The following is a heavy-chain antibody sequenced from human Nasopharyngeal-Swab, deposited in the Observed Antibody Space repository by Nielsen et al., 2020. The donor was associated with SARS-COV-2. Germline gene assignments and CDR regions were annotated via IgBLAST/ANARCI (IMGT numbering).Heavy chain of an antibody. J-gene: IGHJ4*02. D-gene: IGHD6-19*01. CDR1: GFTFGDYA. V-gene: IGHV3-49*03. CDR2: IRSKAYGGTT. Sequence: GESLKISCTASGFTFGDYAMSWFRQGPGKGLEWVGFIRSKAYGGTTEYAASVKGRFTISRDDSKSIAYLQMNSLKTEDTAVYYCTRETPYSSGWYSFDYWGQGTLVTVSS. CDR3: TRETPYSSGWYSFDY.